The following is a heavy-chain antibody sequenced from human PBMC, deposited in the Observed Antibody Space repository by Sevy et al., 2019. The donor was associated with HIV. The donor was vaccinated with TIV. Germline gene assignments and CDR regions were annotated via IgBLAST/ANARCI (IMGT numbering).Heavy chain of an antibody. CDR2: FDPEDGER. D-gene: IGHD3-22*01. CDR1: GHTLTDLS. Sequence: ASVKVSCKASGHTLTDLSMHWVRQAPGKGFEWIGRFDPEDGERIYAQKFQGRVTMTEDTSTDTAYMELSSLRSEDTAVYYCSATLEYYSDSYGYFDYWGQGTLVTVSS. V-gene: IGHV1-24*01. CDR3: SATLEYYSDSYGYFDY. J-gene: IGHJ4*02.